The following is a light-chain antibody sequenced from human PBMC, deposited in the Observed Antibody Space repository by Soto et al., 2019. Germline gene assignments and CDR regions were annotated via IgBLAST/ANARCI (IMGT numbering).Light chain of an antibody. J-gene: IGLJ3*02. CDR2: EVS. CDR1: SSDVGGYNY. Sequence: QPASVSGSPGQSITISCTGTSSDVGGYNYVSWYQQHPGKAPKLMIYEVSNRPSGVSNRFSGSKSGNTASLTISGLQAEDEADYYCSSYTSSSPWVFGGGTKVTVL. V-gene: IGLV2-14*01. CDR3: SSYTSSSPWV.